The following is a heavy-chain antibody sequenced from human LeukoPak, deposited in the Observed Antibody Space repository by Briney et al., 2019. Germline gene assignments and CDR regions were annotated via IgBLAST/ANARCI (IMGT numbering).Heavy chain of an antibody. D-gene: IGHD3-10*02. J-gene: IGHJ6*04. V-gene: IGHV3-48*03. CDR3: AELGITMIGGV. CDR2: SSSGSTI. CDR1: GFTFSSYE. Sequence: GGSLRLSCAASGFTFSSYEMNWVRQAPGKGLEWVSYSSSGSTIYYADSVKGRFTISRDNAKNSLYLQMNSLRAEDTAVYYCAELGITMIGGVWGKGTTVTISS.